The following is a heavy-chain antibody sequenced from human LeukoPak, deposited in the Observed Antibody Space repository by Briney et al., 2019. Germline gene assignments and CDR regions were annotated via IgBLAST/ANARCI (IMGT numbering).Heavy chain of an antibody. D-gene: IGHD2-21*02. CDR3: ARGGSTDSIHSYGGNCYFLDY. Sequence: ASVKVSCKASGYTFTGNHMHWVRQAPGQGLEWMGWINPNSGGTNYAQKFQGRVIMTRDTSISTAYMELSRLGSDDTAVYYCARGGSTDSIHSYGGNCYFLDYWGQGTLVTVSS. CDR2: INPNSGGT. J-gene: IGHJ4*02. CDR1: GYTFTGNH. V-gene: IGHV1-2*02.